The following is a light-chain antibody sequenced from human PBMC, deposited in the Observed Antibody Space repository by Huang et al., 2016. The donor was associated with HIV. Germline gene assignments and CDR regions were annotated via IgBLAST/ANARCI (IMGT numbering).Light chain of an antibody. CDR3: QQYESSPWT. Sequence: EIVLTQSPGTLSLSPGGRATLSCRASQGVRRRYLGWYQQKAGQAPRFLIYVASSRAPGIPDRFSGSGSGTDFTLTISRLEPEDFAIYYCQQYESSPWTFGQGTKVEMK. J-gene: IGKJ1*01. CDR1: QGVRRRY. CDR2: VAS. V-gene: IGKV3-20*01.